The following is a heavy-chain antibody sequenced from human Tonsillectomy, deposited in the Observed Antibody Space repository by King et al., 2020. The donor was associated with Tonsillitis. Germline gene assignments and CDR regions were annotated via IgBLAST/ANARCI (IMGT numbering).Heavy chain of an antibody. Sequence: VQLVESGGGLVKPGRSLRLSCTGSGFTFGDYAMSWFRQAPGKGLQWVGFTRSKVYGGTTEYAASVKGRFTISRDDSTSIAYLQMTSLKTEDTAVYYCNSGRAAVANYYYNGMDVWGQGTTVTVPS. D-gene: IGHD6-19*01. V-gene: IGHV3-49*05. J-gene: IGHJ6*02. CDR1: GFTFGDYA. CDR2: TRSKVYGGTT. CDR3: NSGRAAVANYYYNGMDV.